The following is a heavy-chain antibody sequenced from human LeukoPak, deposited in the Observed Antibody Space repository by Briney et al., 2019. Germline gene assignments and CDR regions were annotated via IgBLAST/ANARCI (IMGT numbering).Heavy chain of an antibody. CDR1: GYTFTSYD. CDR2: MNPNSGNT. J-gene: IGHJ3*02. Sequence: ASVKVSCKASGYTFTSYDINWVRQATGQGLEWMGWMNPNSGNTDYAQKFQGRVTITRSTSMSTAYMELGSLRSEDTAVYYCARQRDSFDIWGQRTTVTVSS. D-gene: IGHD3-22*01. CDR3: ARQRDSFDI. V-gene: IGHV1-8*03.